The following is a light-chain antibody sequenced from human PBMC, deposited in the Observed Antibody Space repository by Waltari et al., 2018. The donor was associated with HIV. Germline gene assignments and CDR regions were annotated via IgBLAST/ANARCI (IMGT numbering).Light chain of an antibody. J-gene: IGKJ2*01. Sequence: ELALPQSQHNVSFFAGGGAALACRASQRIDNNYLAWYQHRPGQTPRLLIFGASSRATGIPDRFSASGSGTDFTLTISSLDPSDYALYYCQQYDMSPRTFGQGTRVDIK. CDR1: QRIDNNY. CDR2: GAS. CDR3: QQYDMSPRT. V-gene: IGKV3-20*01.